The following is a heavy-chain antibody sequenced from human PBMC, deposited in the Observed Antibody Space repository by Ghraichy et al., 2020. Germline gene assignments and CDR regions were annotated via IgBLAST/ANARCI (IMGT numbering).Heavy chain of an antibody. D-gene: IGHD3-16*01. CDR3: AKAQSYVQYFYFGMDV. Sequence: GGSLRLSCAASGFTFRDYAMTWVRQAPGKGLEWVSGISGSGRDTYDAESVEGRFTISRDNSRNTLYLQMNSLRAEDTAVYYCAKAQSYVQYFYFGMDVWGQGTTVTVSS. V-gene: IGHV3-23*01. J-gene: IGHJ6*02. CDR2: ISGSGRDT. CDR1: GFTFRDYA.